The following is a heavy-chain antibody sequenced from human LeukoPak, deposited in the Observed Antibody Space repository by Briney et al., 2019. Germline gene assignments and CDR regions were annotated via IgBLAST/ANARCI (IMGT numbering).Heavy chain of an antibody. CDR1: GYTFTSYC. Sequence: GASVKVSCKASGYTFTSYCIRWVRQALGQGLEWMGWISAYNGNTDYAQKLQGRVTMTTDTSTSTDYMEVRSLRSDDTAVYYWARVGLVVPAAQNWGQGTLVTVAS. J-gene: IGHJ4*02. CDR2: ISAYNGNT. V-gene: IGHV1-18*01. D-gene: IGHD2-2*01. CDR3: ARVGLVVPAAQN.